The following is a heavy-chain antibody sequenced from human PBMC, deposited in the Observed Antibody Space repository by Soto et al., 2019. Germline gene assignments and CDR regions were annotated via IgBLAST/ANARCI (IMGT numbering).Heavy chain of an antibody. CDR2: INPNSGGT. Sequence: GASVKVSCKASGYTFTGYYMHWVRQAPGQGLEWMGWINPNSGGTNYAQKFQGWVTMTRDTSISTAYMELSRLRSDDTAVYYCARGLRYSSGWHVHWGQGTLVTVSS. J-gene: IGHJ4*02. D-gene: IGHD6-19*01. V-gene: IGHV1-2*04. CDR1: GYTFTGYY. CDR3: ARGLRYSSGWHVH.